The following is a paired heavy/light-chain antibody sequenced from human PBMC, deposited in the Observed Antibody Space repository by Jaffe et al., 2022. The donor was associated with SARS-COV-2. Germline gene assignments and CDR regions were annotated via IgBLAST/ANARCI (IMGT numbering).Light chain of an antibody. CDR1: QSVSGSY. Sequence: EIVLTQSPGTLSLSPGERATLSCRASQSVSGSYLAWYQQRPGQTPRLLIYGASNRATGIPDRFSGSGSGTDFTLTISRLEPEDFAVYYCQQYGSSPRTFGQGTKVEIK. J-gene: IGKJ1*01. CDR3: QQYGSSPRT. V-gene: IGKV3-20*01. CDR2: GAS.
Heavy chain of an antibody. D-gene: IGHD3-16*01. CDR1: GLTFSTSA. J-gene: IGHJ4*02. CDR2: ITSNGGST. V-gene: IGHV3-64D*08. CDR3: VRSYGYYDY. Sequence: EVQLVESGGGLVQPGGSLRLSCSASGLTFSTSAMVWVRQAPGKGLQYVSLITSNGGSTYYADSVKGRFTISRDNSKNTLYLQMSSLGAEDTAVYYCVRSYGYYDYWGQGTLVTVSS.